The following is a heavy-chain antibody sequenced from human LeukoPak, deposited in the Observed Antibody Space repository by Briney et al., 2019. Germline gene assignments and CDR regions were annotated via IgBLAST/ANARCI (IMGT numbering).Heavy chain of an antibody. CDR1: GGTFSSYA. D-gene: IGHD6-19*01. CDR3: ARSGYSSGWYRSYYFGY. CDR2: IIPIFGTA. V-gene: IGHV1-69*13. J-gene: IGHJ4*02. Sequence: ASVKVSCKASGGTFSSYAISWVRQAPGQGLEWMGGIIPIFGTANYAQKFQGRVTITADESTSTAYMELSSLRSEDTAVYYCARSGYSSGWYRSYYFGYWGQGTLVTVSS.